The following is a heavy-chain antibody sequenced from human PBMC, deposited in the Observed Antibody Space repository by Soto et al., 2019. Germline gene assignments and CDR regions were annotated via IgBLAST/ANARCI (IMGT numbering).Heavy chain of an antibody. CDR3: AGSLETMTYYYYGMDV. Sequence: ASVKVSCKASGYTFTSYGISWVRQAPGQGLEWMGWISAYNGNTNYAQKLQGRVTMTTDTSTSTAYMELRSLRSDDTALYYCAGSLETMTYYYYGMDVWGQGTTVTVSS. D-gene: IGHD3-10*01. CDR2: ISAYNGNT. V-gene: IGHV1-18*01. J-gene: IGHJ6*02. CDR1: GYTFTSYG.